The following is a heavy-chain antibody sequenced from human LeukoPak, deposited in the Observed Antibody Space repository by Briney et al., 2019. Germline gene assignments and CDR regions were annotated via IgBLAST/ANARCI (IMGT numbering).Heavy chain of an antibody. CDR3: ARGSGNYYNRLDY. J-gene: IGHJ4*02. CDR2: IWYDGNNK. CDR1: GFTFSSYA. V-gene: IGHV3-33*08. D-gene: IGHD1-26*01. Sequence: GGSLRLSCAASGFTFSSYAMHWVRQAPGKGLEWVAVIWYDGNNKYYADSVKGRFTISRDNSKNTVYLQMNSLRAEDTAVYYCARGSGNYYNRLDYWGQGTLVTVSS.